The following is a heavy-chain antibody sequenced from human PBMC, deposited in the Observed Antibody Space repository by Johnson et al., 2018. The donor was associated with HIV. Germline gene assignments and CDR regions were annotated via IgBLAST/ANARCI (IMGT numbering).Heavy chain of an antibody. CDR2: IKQDGSEK. CDR1: GFTFSSYW. D-gene: IGHD5-12*01. V-gene: IGHV3-7*03. CDR3: AKDIVATLLYAFDI. Sequence: VQLVESGGGLVQPGGSLRLSCAASGFTFSSYWMTWVRQAPGKGLEWVANIKQDGSEKYYVDSVKGRFTISRDNAKNSLYLQTNSLRVEDTALYYCAKDIVATLLYAFDIWGQGTMVTVSS. J-gene: IGHJ3*02.